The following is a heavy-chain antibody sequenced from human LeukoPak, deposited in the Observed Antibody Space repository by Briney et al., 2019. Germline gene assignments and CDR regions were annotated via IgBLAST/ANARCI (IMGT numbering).Heavy chain of an antibody. CDR3: ATHYCSGGSCYSGAYYYYGMDV. V-gene: IGHV1-69*01. J-gene: IGHJ6*02. D-gene: IGHD2-15*01. Sequence: SVKVSCKASGGTFSSYAISWVRQAPGQGLEWMGGIIPIFGTANYAQKFQGRVTITADESTSTAYMEPSSLKSEDTAVYYCATHYCSGGSCYSGAYYYYGMDVWGQGTTVTVSS. CDR1: GGTFSSYA. CDR2: IIPIFGTA.